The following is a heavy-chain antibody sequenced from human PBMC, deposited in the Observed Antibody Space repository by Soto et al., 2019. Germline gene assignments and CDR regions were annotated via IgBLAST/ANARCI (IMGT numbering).Heavy chain of an antibody. CDR1: GYTFTGYD. D-gene: IGHD1-26*01. CDR3: AGEKVGTTGIDF. CDR2: MNPNSGNT. J-gene: IGHJ4*02. V-gene: IGHV1-8*01. Sequence: QAQLVQSGAAVKKPGASVKVSCKASGYTFTGYDINWVRQAIGQGLEWMGWMNPNSGNTGYAQNCQGRVTMTRDNSITTAYMELTSLRDADSAVYYCAGEKVGTTGIDFWGQGTLVTVSS.